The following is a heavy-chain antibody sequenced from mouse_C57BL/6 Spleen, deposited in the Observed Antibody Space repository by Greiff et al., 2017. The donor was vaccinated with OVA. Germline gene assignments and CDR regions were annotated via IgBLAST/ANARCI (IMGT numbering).Heavy chain of an antibody. Sequence: EVQRVESGAELVRPGASVKLSCTASGFNIKDDYMHWVKQRPEQGLEWIGWIDPENGDTEYASKFQGKATITADTSSNTAYLQLSSLTSEDTAVYYCTTRYGSSYGYFDVWGTGTTVTVSS. V-gene: IGHV14-4*01. CDR3: TTRYGSSYGYFDV. CDR2: IDPENGDT. D-gene: IGHD1-1*01. J-gene: IGHJ1*03. CDR1: GFNIKDDY.